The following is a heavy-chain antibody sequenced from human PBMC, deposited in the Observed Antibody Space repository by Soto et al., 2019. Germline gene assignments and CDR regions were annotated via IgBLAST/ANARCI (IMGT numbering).Heavy chain of an antibody. CDR1: GGSIYRSGYY. CDR2: IDYNGVT. CDR3: GKVLVGATGHTDSDS. J-gene: IGHJ4*02. V-gene: IGHV4-39*01. D-gene: IGHD2-15*01. Sequence: TSETLSLTCTVSGGSIYRSGYYWGWIRQPPGRGQEWIGNIDYNGVTYSNPSLKSRVTISRDTSKNQFSLKLTSVTAADTALYYCGKVLVGATGHTDSDSWGPGTLVTVSS.